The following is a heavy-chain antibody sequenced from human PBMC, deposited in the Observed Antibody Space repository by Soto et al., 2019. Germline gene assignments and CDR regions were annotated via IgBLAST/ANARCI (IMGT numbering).Heavy chain of an antibody. CDR3: ARVARRGFVRSGYPDLYYYYYMDV. J-gene: IGHJ6*03. Sequence: ASVKVSCKASGYTFTSYGISWVRQAPGQGLEWMGWISAYNGNTNYAQKLQGRVTMTTDTSTSTACMELRSLRSDDTAVYYCARVARRGFVRSGYPDLYYYYYMDVWGKGTTVTVSS. D-gene: IGHD3-3*01. CDR1: GYTFTSYG. V-gene: IGHV1-18*01. CDR2: ISAYNGNT.